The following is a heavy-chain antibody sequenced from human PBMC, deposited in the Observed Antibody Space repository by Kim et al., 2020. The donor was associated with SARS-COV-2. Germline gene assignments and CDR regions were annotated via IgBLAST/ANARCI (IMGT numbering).Heavy chain of an antibody. Sequence: SVKVSCKASGGTFSSYAISWVRQAPGQGLEWMGGIIPIFGTTNYAQKFQGRVTITADESTSTAYMELSSLRSEDAAVCYCARTGYVWGSYRPYYFDYWGQGTLVTVSS. CDR2: IIPIFGTT. V-gene: IGHV1-69*13. CDR1: GGTFSSYA. J-gene: IGHJ4*02. D-gene: IGHD3-16*02. CDR3: ARTGYVWGSYRPYYFDY.